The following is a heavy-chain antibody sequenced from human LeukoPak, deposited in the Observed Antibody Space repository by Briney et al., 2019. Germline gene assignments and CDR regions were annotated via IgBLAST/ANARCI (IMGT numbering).Heavy chain of an antibody. CDR3: ARDRGGGSCYDY. Sequence: PGGSLRLSCAASGFTFTTYWMHWVRQAPGKELVWVSRVDSHGSDTVYADSVKGRFTISRDNARNTVYLYMNSLRVDDTAIYYCARDRGGGSCYDYWGQGTPVTVS. J-gene: IGHJ4*02. V-gene: IGHV3-74*01. CDR1: GFTFTTYW. CDR2: VDSHGSDT. D-gene: IGHD2-15*01.